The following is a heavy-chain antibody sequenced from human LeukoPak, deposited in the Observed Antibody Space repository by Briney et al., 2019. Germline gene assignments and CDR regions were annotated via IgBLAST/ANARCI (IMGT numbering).Heavy chain of an antibody. D-gene: IGHD5-24*01. CDR3: ARRGAGGYNPFDY. CDR1: GGSISSGGYY. CDR2: IYYSGST. V-gene: IGHV4-31*03. J-gene: IGHJ4*02. Sequence: SETLSLTCTVSGGSISSGGYYWSWIRQHPGKGLEWIGYIYYSGSTYYNPSLKSRVTISVDTSKNQFSLKLSSVTAADTAVYYCARRGAGGYNPFDYWGQGTLVTVSS.